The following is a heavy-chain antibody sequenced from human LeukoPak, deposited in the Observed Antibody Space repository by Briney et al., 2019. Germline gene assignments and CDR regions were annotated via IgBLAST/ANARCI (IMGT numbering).Heavy chain of an antibody. CDR2: IKLDGTEK. J-gene: IGHJ4*02. D-gene: IGHD5-12*01. CDR1: GLTFSSYW. V-gene: IGHV3-7*01. Sequence: GGSLRLSCAASGLTFSSYWMTWVRQAPGKGLEWVANIKLDGTEKYYVDSVKGRFTISRDNAKNSLDLQMNSLRVEDTAVYYCAIDLGLSGYDLLDYWGQGTMVTVSS. CDR3: AIDLGLSGYDLLDY.